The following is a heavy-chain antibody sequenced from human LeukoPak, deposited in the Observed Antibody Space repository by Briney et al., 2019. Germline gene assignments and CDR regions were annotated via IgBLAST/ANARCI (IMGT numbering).Heavy chain of an antibody. J-gene: IGHJ3*02. D-gene: IGHD6-13*01. Sequence: SETLSLTCTVSGGSTSSDYWSWIRQSPGKGLEWVGYVYNSGDTGKNPSLKSRVTMSVDTSKNQFSLKPSSVTAADTAVYYCARDWMYSSSWFTERHAFDIWGQGTMVTVSS. CDR2: VYNSGDT. CDR1: GGSTSSDY. CDR3: ARDWMYSSSWFTERHAFDI. V-gene: IGHV4-59*12.